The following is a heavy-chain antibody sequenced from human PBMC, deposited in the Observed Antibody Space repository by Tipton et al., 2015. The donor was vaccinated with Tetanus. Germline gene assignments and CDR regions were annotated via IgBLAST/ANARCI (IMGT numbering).Heavy chain of an antibody. V-gene: IGHV4-59*01. CDR2: IYYSGNT. Sequence: LSLTCTVSGDSISFYYWSWIRQPPGKGLEWIGYIYYSGNTKYNPSLKSRVTMSVDTSKNQFSLNLNSVTPADTAVYYCARDLRRYQQNNWFDPWGQGTLVTVSS. CDR3: ARDLRRYQQNNWFDP. D-gene: IGHD2-2*01. J-gene: IGHJ5*02. CDR1: GDSISFYY.